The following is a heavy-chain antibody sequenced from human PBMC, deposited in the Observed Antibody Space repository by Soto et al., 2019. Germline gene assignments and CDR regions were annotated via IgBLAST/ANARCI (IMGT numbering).Heavy chain of an antibody. J-gene: IGHJ4*02. CDR1: GGSFSGHY. CDR2: INHSGST. D-gene: IGHD3-10*01. V-gene: IGHV4-34*01. Sequence: SETLSLTCAVYGGSFSGHYWSWIRQPPGKGLEWIGEINHSGSTNHNPSLKSRVTISADKSKNQFSLKLSSVTAADTAAYYCARVVGSSGDYFDSWGQGILVTVSS. CDR3: ARVVGSSGDYFDS.